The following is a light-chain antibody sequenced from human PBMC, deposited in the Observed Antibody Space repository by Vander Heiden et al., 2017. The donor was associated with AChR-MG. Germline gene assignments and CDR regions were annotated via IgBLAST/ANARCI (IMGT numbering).Light chain of an antibody. Sequence: QSVLTQPPSASGTPGQRVTISCFGSSSNIGSNIVNWYQQLPGTAPKLLIYNNNQRPSGVPDRFSGSKSGTSASLAISGLQSEDEADYYCAAWDDSLNGRVFGGGTKLTVL. CDR1: SSNIGSNI. V-gene: IGLV1-44*01. CDR3: AAWDDSLNGRV. CDR2: NNN. J-gene: IGLJ3*02.